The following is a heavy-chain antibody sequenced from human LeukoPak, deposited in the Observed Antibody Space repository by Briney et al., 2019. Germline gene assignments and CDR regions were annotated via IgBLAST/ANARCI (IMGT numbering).Heavy chain of an antibody. J-gene: IGHJ4*02. V-gene: IGHV4-34*09. D-gene: IGHD3-10*01. CDR2: IYYSGST. Sequence: NSSETLSLTCAVYGGSFSGYYWSWIRQPPGKGLEWIGYIYYSGSTYYNPSLKSRVTISVDTSKNQFSLKLSSVTAADTAVYYCAREGVTYYFDYWGQGTLVTVSS. CDR1: GGSFSGYY. CDR3: AREGVTYYFDY.